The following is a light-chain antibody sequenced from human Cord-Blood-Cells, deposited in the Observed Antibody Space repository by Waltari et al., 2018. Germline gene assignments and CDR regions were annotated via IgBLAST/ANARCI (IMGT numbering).Light chain of an antibody. Sequence: SYELTQPPSVSVSPGQTARITCSGDALPKQYAYWYQQKPGQAPVLVIYKASERPSGIPERFSGSSSGTTVTLTISGVQAEDEADYYCQSADSSGTYPVFGGGTKLTVL. J-gene: IGLJ3*02. CDR2: KAS. V-gene: IGLV3-25*03. CDR1: ALPKQY. CDR3: QSADSSGTYPV.